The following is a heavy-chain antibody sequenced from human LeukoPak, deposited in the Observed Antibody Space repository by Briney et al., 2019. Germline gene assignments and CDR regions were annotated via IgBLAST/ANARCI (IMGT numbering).Heavy chain of an antibody. V-gene: IGHV3-23*01. CDR2: ISGSGGST. CDR1: GFTFSSYA. J-gene: IGHJ3*02. CDR3: AKDSGGFTMIVVVTDAFDI. D-gene: IGHD3-22*01. Sequence: GGSLRLSCAASGFTFSSYAMSWVRQAPGKGLEWVSAISGSGGSTYYADSVKGRFTISRDNSKNTLYLQMNSLRAEDTAVYYCAKDSGGFTMIVVVTDAFDIWGQGTMVTVSS.